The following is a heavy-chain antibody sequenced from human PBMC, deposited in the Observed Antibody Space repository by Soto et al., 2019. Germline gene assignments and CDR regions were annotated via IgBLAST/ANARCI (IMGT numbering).Heavy chain of an antibody. J-gene: IGHJ3*02. CDR1: GFTFSSYG. Sequence: GGSLRLSCAASGFTFSSYGMHWVRQAPGKGLEWVTVISYDGSNKYYAESVKGRFTISRDNSKNTLYIQMNSLKAEDTAVYYCARVWGGAFDIWGQGTMVTV. D-gene: IGHD3-10*01. CDR2: ISYDGSNK. V-gene: IGHV3-30*03. CDR3: ARVWGGAFDI.